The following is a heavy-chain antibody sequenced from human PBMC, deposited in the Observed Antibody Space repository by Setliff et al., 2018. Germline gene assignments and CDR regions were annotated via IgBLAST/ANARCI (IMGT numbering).Heavy chain of an antibody. CDR1: GGSISSYY. V-gene: IGHV4-4*07. CDR3: ARSYYNFWSGYYRVNWFDP. Sequence: SETLSLPCTVSGGSISSYYWSWIRQPAGKGLEWIGRIYTSGSTNYNPSLKSRVTMSVDTSKNQFSLKLSSVTAADTAVYYCARSYYNFWSGYYRVNWFDPWGQGTLVTVSS. D-gene: IGHD3-3*01. J-gene: IGHJ5*02. CDR2: IYTSGST.